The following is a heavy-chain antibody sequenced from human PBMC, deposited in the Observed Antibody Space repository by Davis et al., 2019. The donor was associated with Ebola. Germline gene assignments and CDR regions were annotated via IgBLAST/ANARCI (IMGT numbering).Heavy chain of an antibody. V-gene: IGHV3-23*01. CDR3: TTERGSGWYYYYYGMDV. CDR1: GFTSNVYW. D-gene: IGHD6-19*01. J-gene: IGHJ6*02. Sequence: GESLKISCAASGFTSNVYWMSWVRQAPGKGLEWVSAISGSGGSTYYADSVKGRFTISRDNSKNTLYLQMNSLKTEDTAVYYCTTERGSGWYYYYYGMDVWGQGTTVTVSS. CDR2: ISGSGGST.